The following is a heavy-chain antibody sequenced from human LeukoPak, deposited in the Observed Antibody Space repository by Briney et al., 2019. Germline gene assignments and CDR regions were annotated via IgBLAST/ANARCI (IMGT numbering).Heavy chain of an antibody. CDR2: IIPILGIA. CDR3: AREGYSGYDLGAFDI. CDR1: GGTFSNYA. Sequence: SVKVSCKASGGTFSNYAISWVRQAPGQGLEWMGRIIPILGIANYAQKFQGRVTITADKSTSTAYMELSSLRSEDTAVYYCAREGYSGYDLGAFDIWGQGTMVTVSS. V-gene: IGHV1-69*04. J-gene: IGHJ3*02. D-gene: IGHD5-12*01.